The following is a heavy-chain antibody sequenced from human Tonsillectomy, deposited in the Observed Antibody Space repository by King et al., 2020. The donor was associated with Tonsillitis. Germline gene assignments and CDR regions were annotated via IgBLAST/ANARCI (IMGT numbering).Heavy chain of an antibody. V-gene: IGHV4-39*07. CDR3: ASVNVPFYYDSSGYSLGD. CDR2: IYYSGST. J-gene: IGHJ4*02. Sequence: QVQLQESGPGLVKPSETLSLTCTVSGGSISSSSYYWGWIRQPPGKGLEWIGTIYYSGSTYYNPSLKSRVTISVDTSENQFSLKLSSVTAADTAVYYCASVNVPFYYDSSGYSLGDWGQGTLVTVSS. D-gene: IGHD3-22*01. CDR1: GGSISSSSYY.